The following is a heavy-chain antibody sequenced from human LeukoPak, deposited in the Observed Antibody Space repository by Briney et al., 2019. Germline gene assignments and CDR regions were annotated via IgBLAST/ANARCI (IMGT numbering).Heavy chain of an antibody. CDR3: ATDHAVVVPAAIRPTDY. Sequence: PGGSLRLSCAASGFTFSSYGMHWVRQAPGKGLEWVAVISYDGSNKYYADSVKGRFTISRDNSKNTLYLQMNSLRSEDTAVYYCATDHAVVVPAAIRPTDYWGQGTLVTVSS. V-gene: IGHV3-30*03. J-gene: IGHJ4*02. D-gene: IGHD2-2*02. CDR2: ISYDGSNK. CDR1: GFTFSSYG.